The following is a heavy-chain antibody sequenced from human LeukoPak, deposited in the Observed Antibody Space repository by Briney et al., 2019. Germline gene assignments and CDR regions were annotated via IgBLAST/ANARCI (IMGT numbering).Heavy chain of an antibody. CDR1: GGSFSGYY. Sequence: SETLSLTCAVYGGSFSGYYWSWIRQPPGKGLEWIGEINHSGSTNYNPSLKSRVTISVDTSKNQFSLKLSSVTAADTAVYYCARLLRGNEQFHTWGQGTLVTVSS. V-gene: IGHV4-34*01. CDR2: INHSGST. CDR3: ARLLRGNEQFHT. J-gene: IGHJ5*02. D-gene: IGHD1-1*01.